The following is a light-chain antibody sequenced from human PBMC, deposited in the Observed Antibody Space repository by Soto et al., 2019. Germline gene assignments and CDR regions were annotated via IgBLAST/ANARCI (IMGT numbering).Light chain of an antibody. Sequence: EIVLTQSPATLSLSPGQRATLSGRASQTVASSFLAGFQHKPGQAPRLLIYGASTRATGIPDRFSGSGSGTDFTLTISRLEPEDFAVYYCHQYGSSQTFGQGTKV. CDR3: HQYGSSQT. J-gene: IGKJ1*01. CDR2: GAS. V-gene: IGKV3-20*01. CDR1: QTVASSF.